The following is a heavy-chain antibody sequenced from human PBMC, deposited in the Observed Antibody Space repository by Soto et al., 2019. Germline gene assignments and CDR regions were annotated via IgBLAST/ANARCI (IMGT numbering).Heavy chain of an antibody. CDR3: VKGESYSYYYYYGMDV. D-gene: IGHD1-26*01. V-gene: IGHV3-64D*08. Sequence: PGGSLRLSCAASGLTFSSYAMHWVRQAPGKGLEYVSAISSNGGSTYYADSVKGRFTISRDNSKNTLYLQMSSLRAEDTAVYYCVKGESYSYYYYYGMDVWGQGTTVTVSS. J-gene: IGHJ6*02. CDR1: GLTFSSYA. CDR2: ISSNGGST.